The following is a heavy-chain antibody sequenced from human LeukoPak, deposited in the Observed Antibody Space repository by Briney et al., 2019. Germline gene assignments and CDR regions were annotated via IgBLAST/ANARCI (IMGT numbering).Heavy chain of an antibody. CDR3: ARQGRGVVVSLGY. J-gene: IGHJ4*02. Sequence: PSETLSLTCTVSGGSISSSSYYWGWIRQPPGKGLEWIGSIYYSGSTYYNPSLKSRVTISVDTSKNQFSLKLSSVTAADTAVYSCARQGRGVVVSLGYWGQGTLVTVS. V-gene: IGHV4-39*01. CDR1: GGSISSSSYY. D-gene: IGHD2-21*01. CDR2: IYYSGST.